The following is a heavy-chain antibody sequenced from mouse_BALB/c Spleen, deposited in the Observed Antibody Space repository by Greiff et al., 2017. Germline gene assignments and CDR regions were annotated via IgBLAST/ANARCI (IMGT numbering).Heavy chain of an antibody. CDR2: ISSGGSYT. CDR3: ARVLRLRAMDY. CDR1: GFTFSSYA. V-gene: IGHV5-9-4*01. Sequence: EVQVVESGGGLVKPGGSLKLSCAASGFTFSSYAMSWVRQSPEKRLEWVAEISSGGSYTYYPDTVTGRFTISRDNAKNTLYLEMSSLRSEDTAMYYCARVLRLRAMDYWGQGTSVTVSS. D-gene: IGHD1-2*01. J-gene: IGHJ4*01.